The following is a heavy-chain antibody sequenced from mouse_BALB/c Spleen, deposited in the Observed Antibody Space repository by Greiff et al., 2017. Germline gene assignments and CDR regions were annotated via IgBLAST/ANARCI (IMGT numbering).Heavy chain of an antibody. CDR1: GYSITSGYY. Sequence: EVQLQESGPGLVKPSQSLSLTCSVTGYSITSGYYWNWIRQFPGNKLEWMGYISYDGSNNYNPSLKNRISITRDTSKNQFFLKLNSVTTEDTATYYCARDDYRSPFAYWGQGTLVTVSA. CDR3: ARDDYRSPFAY. D-gene: IGHD2-14*01. J-gene: IGHJ3*01. CDR2: ISYDGSN. V-gene: IGHV3-6*02.